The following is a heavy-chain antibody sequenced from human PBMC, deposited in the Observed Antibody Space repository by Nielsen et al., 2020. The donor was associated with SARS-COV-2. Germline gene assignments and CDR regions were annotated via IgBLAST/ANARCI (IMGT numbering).Heavy chain of an antibody. CDR1: GFTFSSYS. Sequence: GESLKISCAASGFTFSSYSMNWVRQAPGKGLEWVSSISSSSSYIYYADSVKGRFTISRDNAKNSLYLQMNSLRAEDTAVYYCAKSPQNRYYDSSGYWDYWGQGTLVTVSS. V-gene: IGHV3-21*01. D-gene: IGHD3-22*01. CDR3: AKSPQNRYYDSSGYWDY. J-gene: IGHJ4*02. CDR2: ISSSSSYI.